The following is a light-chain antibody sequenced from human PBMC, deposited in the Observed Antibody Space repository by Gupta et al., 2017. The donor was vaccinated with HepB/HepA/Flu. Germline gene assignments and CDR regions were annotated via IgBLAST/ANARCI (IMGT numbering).Light chain of an antibody. CDR1: QGISSA. CDR3: QQFNNYLLT. Sequence: AIPLTQSPSSLSASVGDRVTITCRASQGISSALAWYQQKPGKAPKLLIYDASSLESGVPSRFSGSGSGTDFTLTINSLQPEDFATYYCQQFNNYLLTFGGGTKVEIK. J-gene: IGKJ4*01. CDR2: DAS. V-gene: IGKV1D-13*01.